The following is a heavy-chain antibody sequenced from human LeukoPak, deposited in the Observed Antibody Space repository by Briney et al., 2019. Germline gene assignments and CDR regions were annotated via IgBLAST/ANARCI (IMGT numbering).Heavy chain of an antibody. V-gene: IGHV4-59*01. D-gene: IGHD2-15*01. Sequence: PSETLSLTCTVSGGSISSYNWGWIRQSPGKGLEWIGNIYYSGSTKYNPSLKSRVTISVDASKNQFSLKLSSVTAADTAVYYCARDCSGGSCYYNWGQGTLVTVSS. CDR3: ARDCSGGSCYYN. CDR1: GGSISSYN. CDR2: IYYSGST. J-gene: IGHJ4*02.